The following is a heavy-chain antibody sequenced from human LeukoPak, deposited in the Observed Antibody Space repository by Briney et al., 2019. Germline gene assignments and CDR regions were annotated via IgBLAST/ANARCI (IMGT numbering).Heavy chain of an antibody. J-gene: IGHJ3*02. Sequence: ASVKVSCKASGYTFTSYGISWVRQAPGQGLEWMGWISAYNGNTNYAQKLQGRVTMTTDTSTSTAYMELRSLRSDDTAVYYCARVMITFGGVLDAFDTWGQGTMVTVSS. CDR3: ARVMITFGGVLDAFDT. D-gene: IGHD3-16*01. CDR2: ISAYNGNT. V-gene: IGHV1-18*01. CDR1: GYTFTSYG.